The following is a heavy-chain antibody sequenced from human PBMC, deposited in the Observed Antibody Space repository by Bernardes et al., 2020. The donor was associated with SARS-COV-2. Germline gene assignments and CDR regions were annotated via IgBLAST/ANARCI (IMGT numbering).Heavy chain of an antibody. Sequence: ETLSLTCAVYGGSFSGYYWSWIRQPPGKGLEWIGEINHSGSTNYNPSLKSRVTISVDTSKNQFSLKLSSVTAADTAVYYCARGLRGAGTLLYFQHWGQGTLVTVSS. V-gene: IGHV4-34*01. CDR3: ARGLRGAGTLLYFQH. CDR1: GGSFSGYY. J-gene: IGHJ1*01. CDR2: INHSGST. D-gene: IGHD6-13*01.